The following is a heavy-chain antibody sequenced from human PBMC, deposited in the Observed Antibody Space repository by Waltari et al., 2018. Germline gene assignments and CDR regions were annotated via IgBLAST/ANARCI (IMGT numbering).Heavy chain of an antibody. CDR3: AKVAGYDFWSGSYYGMDV. J-gene: IGHJ6*02. V-gene: IGHV3-23*01. Sequence: EVQLLESGGGLVQPGGSLRLSCAASGFTFSSYAMSWVRQAPGTGLEWVSAISGSGGSTYYADSVKGRFTISRDNSKNTLYLQMNSLRAEDTAVYYCAKVAGYDFWSGSYYGMDVWGQGTTVTVSS. CDR1: GFTFSSYA. D-gene: IGHD3-3*01. CDR2: ISGSGGST.